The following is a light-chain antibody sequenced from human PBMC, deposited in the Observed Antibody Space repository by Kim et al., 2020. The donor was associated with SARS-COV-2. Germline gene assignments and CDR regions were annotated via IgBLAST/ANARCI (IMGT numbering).Light chain of an antibody. CDR3: LLYYGGTMV. V-gene: IGLV7-43*01. CDR2: STT. CDR1: TGAVTSGYY. Sequence: QAVVTQEPSLTVSPGGTVTLTCTCSTGAVTSGYYANWFQQKPGQAPRALIFSTTKKHSWTPARFSGSLLGGKAALIVSGVQPEDEAEYYCLLYYGGTMVFGGGTRLTVL. J-gene: IGLJ2*01.